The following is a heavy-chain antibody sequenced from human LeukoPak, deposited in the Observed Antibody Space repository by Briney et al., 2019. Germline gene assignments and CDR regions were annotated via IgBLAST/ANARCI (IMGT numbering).Heavy chain of an antibody. CDR3: AREGGFSGSYYDY. D-gene: IGHD1-26*01. J-gene: IGHJ4*02. V-gene: IGHV1-2*02. Sequence: ASVKVSCKTSGYTFSDYYIHWIRQAPGQGLEWVGWINPNSGDTDYAQKFQGRVTVTRDTSISTAYMELGRLRSDDTAVYYCAREGGFSGSYYDYWGQGTLVTVSS. CDR1: GYTFSDYY. CDR2: INPNSGDT.